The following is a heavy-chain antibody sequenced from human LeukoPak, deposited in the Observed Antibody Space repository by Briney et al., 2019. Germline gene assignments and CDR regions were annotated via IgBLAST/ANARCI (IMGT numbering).Heavy chain of an antibody. CDR3: ATGGGSGRYGFPFDC. CDR1: GFTFTTYW. D-gene: IGHD6-19*01. J-gene: IGHJ4*02. CDR2: MKQDGREK. V-gene: IGHV3-7*01. Sequence: PGGSLRLSCGASGFTFTTYWMSWVRQAPGKGLEWVANMKQDGREKYYVDSVKGRFTVSRDNAKNSLYLQMNSLRAEDTAVYYCATGGGSGRYGFPFDCWGQGTLVTVSS.